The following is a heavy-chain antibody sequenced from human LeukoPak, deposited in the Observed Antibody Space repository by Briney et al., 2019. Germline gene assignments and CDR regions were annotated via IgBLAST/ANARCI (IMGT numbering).Heavy chain of an antibody. D-gene: IGHD5-12*01. CDR3: ARGTKTGYTGYDWNY. CDR1: GGSISSYY. CDR2: IYYSGST. J-gene: IGHJ4*02. Sequence: SETLSLTCTVSGGSISSYYWSWIRQPPGKGLEWIGYIYYSGSTSYNPSLKSRVTISVDTSSNQFSLILTSVTAADTAVYYCARGTKTGYTGYDWNYWGQGTLVTVSS. V-gene: IGHV4-59*01.